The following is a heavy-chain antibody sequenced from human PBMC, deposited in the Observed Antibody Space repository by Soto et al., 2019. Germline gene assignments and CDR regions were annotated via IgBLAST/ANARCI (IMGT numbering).Heavy chain of an antibody. D-gene: IGHD2-15*01. CDR3: ARVRMNYYSYGMDV. CDR1: GDSISSYY. V-gene: IGHV4-59*01. J-gene: IGHJ6*02. Sequence: QVQLQESGPGLVKPSETLSLTCTVSGDSISSYYWSWIRQPPGKGLEYIGYIYYSGSTNYNPSLKSRVTISVDTSKNQFSLKLSSVTAADRAVYYCARVRMNYYSYGMDVWGQGTTVTVSS. CDR2: IYYSGST.